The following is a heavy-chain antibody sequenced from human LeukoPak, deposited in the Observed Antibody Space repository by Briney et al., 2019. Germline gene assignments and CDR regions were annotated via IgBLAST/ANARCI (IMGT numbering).Heavy chain of an antibody. J-gene: IGHJ4*02. V-gene: IGHV3-23*01. Sequence: GGSLGLSCAAPGFTFSNYAMSWVRQAPGKGLEWVSGISDSGDSTYYADSVKGRFTISRDNSKNTLYLQMNSLRAEDTAIYYCAKTKIVATFFDYWGQGTLVTVSS. CDR1: GFTFSNYA. D-gene: IGHD5-12*01. CDR3: AKTKIVATFFDY. CDR2: ISDSGDST.